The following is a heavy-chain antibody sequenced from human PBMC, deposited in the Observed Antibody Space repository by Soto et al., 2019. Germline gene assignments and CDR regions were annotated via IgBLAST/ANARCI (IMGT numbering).Heavy chain of an antibody. Sequence: EVQLVESGGGLVQPGGSLRLSCAASEFSFNNFWMYWVRQTPEKGLVWVSGINSDGTTTIYADSVKGRFTISRDNAKNPLYLQMNSLTVEDTAIYYCVRDIRWGQGTLVTVSS. CDR3: VRDIR. V-gene: IGHV3-74*01. CDR2: INSDGTTT. CDR1: EFSFNNFW. J-gene: IGHJ4*02.